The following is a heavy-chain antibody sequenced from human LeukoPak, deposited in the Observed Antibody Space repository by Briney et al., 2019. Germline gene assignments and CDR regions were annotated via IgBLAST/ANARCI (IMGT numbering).Heavy chain of an antibody. V-gene: IGHV4-39*07. Sequence: SETLSLTCTVSGGSISSSSYYWGWIRQPPGKGLEWIGSIYYSGSTYYNPSLKSRATISVDTSKNQFSLKLSSVTAADTAAYYCAREGYDRVSGGYYMDVWGKGTTVTVSS. CDR2: IYYSGST. J-gene: IGHJ6*03. CDR3: AREGYDRVSGGYYMDV. D-gene: IGHD3-22*01. CDR1: GGSISSSSYY.